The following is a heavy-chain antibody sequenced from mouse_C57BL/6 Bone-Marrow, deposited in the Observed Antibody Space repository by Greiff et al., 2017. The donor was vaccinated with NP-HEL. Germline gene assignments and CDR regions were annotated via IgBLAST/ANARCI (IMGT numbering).Heavy chain of an antibody. J-gene: IGHJ2*01. CDR1: GYTFTDYY. V-gene: IGHV1-26*01. Sequence: VQLQQSGPELVKPGASVKISCKASGYTFTDYYMNWVKQSHGKSLEWIGDINPNNGGTSYNQKFKGKATLTVDKSSSTAYMELRSLTSEDSAVYYCARDITTVVATDYWGQGTTLTVSS. CDR3: ARDITTVVATDY. CDR2: INPNNGGT. D-gene: IGHD1-1*01.